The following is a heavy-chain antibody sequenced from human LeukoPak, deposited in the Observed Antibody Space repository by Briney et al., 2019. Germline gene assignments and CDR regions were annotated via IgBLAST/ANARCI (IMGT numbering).Heavy chain of an antibody. J-gene: IGHJ4*02. CDR1: GGSISSSSYY. D-gene: IGHD6-19*01. Sequence: ETLSLTCTVSGGSISSSSYYWGWIRQPPGKGLEWIGSIYHSGSTYYNPSLKSRVTISVDTSKNQFSLKLSSVTAADTAVYYCARASSGWYVFDYWGQGTLVTVSS. CDR2: IYHSGST. V-gene: IGHV4-39*07. CDR3: ARASSGWYVFDY.